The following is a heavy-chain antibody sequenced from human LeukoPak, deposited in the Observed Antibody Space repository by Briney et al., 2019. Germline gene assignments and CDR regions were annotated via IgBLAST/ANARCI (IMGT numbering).Heavy chain of an antibody. CDR3: AKVGQQLGFDY. Sequence: GGSLRLSCAASGFTFSSYAMSWVRQAPGKGLEWVSGISWNSGSIGYADSVKGRFTISRDNAKNSLYLQMNSLRAEDTALYYCAKVGQQLGFDYWGQGTLVTVSS. CDR1: GFTFSSYA. CDR2: ISWNSGSI. V-gene: IGHV3-9*01. J-gene: IGHJ4*02. D-gene: IGHD6-13*01.